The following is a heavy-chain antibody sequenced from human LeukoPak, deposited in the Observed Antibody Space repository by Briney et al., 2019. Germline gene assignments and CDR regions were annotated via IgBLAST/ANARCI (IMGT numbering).Heavy chain of an antibody. J-gene: IGHJ4*02. V-gene: IGHV1-46*01. CDR1: GYTFTSYY. D-gene: IGHD2-8*01. Sequence: GASVKVSCKASGYTFTSYYMHWVRQAPGQGLEWMGIINPSGGSTSYAQKFQGRVTMTRGTSTSTVYMELSSLRSEDTAVYYCAREDCTNGVCYGGTVDYWGQGTLVTVSS. CDR3: AREDCTNGVCYGGTVDY. CDR2: INPSGGST.